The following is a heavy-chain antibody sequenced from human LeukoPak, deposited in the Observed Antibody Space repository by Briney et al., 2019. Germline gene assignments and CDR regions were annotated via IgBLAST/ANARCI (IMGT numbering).Heavy chain of an antibody. Sequence: GGSLRLSCAPSGFTFSSYAMSWVRPAPGEGLGWGSAISGSGGSTYYADSVKGRFTISRDNSKNTLYLQMNSLRAEDTAVYYCARKDTDSSGYYYYFDYWGQGTLVTVSS. D-gene: IGHD3-22*01. CDR1: GFTFSSYA. CDR2: ISGSGGST. CDR3: ARKDTDSSGYYYYFDY. V-gene: IGHV3-23*01. J-gene: IGHJ4*02.